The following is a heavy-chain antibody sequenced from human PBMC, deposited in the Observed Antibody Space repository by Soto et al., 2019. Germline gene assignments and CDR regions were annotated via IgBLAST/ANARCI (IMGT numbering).Heavy chain of an antibody. Sequence: ASVKVSCKASGCTFTSYGMSWVRQAPGQGLEWMGWISAYNGNTNYAQKLQGRVTMTTDTSTNTAYMELRSLRSDDTAVYYCARDPEGDYGAFDIWGQGTMVTVSS. J-gene: IGHJ3*02. CDR2: ISAYNGNT. CDR3: ARDPEGDYGAFDI. D-gene: IGHD4-17*01. CDR1: GCTFTSYG. V-gene: IGHV1-18*01.